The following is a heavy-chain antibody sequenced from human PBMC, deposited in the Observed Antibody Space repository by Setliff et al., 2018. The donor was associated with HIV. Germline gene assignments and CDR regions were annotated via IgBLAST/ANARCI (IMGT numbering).Heavy chain of an antibody. CDR2: IHPGDSNT. Sequence: SLKISRKGSGYSFTSYWIGWVRQMPGKGLEWMGIIHPGDSNTRYSPSFQGQVTISADKSISTAYLQWSSLKASDTAMYYCASSITVAAGRSHYYYAMDVWGQGTTVTVSS. J-gene: IGHJ6*02. V-gene: IGHV5-51*01. CDR3: ASSITVAAGRSHYYYAMDV. D-gene: IGHD1-20*01. CDR1: GYSFTSYW.